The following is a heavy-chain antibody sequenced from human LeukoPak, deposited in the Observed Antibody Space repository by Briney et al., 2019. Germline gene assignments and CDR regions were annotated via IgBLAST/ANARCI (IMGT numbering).Heavy chain of an antibody. Sequence: GGSLRLSCEASGFNFRTYWMHWVRQVPGKGLVWVSRIKGDGSITTYADSVKGRFTISRDNAKNTLYLQMNSLRAEDTAVYYCVRGGDGYSPCQHWGRGTLVTVS. CDR2: IKGDGSIT. D-gene: IGHD5-24*01. V-gene: IGHV3-74*01. CDR1: GFNFRTYW. J-gene: IGHJ4*02. CDR3: VRGGDGYSPCQH.